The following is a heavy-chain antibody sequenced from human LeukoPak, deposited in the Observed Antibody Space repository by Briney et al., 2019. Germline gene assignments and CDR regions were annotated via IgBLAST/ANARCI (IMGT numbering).Heavy chain of an antibody. CDR3: ARRRSSFDY. CDR1: GFTFSSYA. CDR2: ISYVGSNK. V-gene: IGHV3-30-3*01. D-gene: IGHD6-6*01. J-gene: IGHJ4*02. Sequence: GGSLRLSCAASGFTFSSYAMHWVRQAPGKGLEWVAVISYVGSNKYYADSVKGRFTISRDNSKNTLYLQMNSLRAEDTAVYYCARRRSSFDYWGQGTLVTVSS.